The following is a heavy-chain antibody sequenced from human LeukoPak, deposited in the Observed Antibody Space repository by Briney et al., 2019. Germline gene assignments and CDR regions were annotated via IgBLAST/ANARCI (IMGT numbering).Heavy chain of an antibody. J-gene: IGHJ4*02. CDR1: GFTFSNAW. D-gene: IGHD6-19*01. CDR2: IKSKTDGGTT. CDR3: TTIAVAGTGSDYFDY. V-gene: IGHV3-15*01. Sequence: KPGGSLRLSCAASGFTFSNAWMSWVRQAPGKGLEWVGRIKSKTDGGTTDYAAPAKGRFTISRDDSKNTLYLQMNSLKTEDTAVYYCTTIAVAGTGSDYFDYWGQGTLVTVSS.